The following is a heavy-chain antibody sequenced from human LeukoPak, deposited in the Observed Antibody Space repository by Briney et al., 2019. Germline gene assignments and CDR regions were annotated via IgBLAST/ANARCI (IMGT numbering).Heavy chain of an antibody. Sequence: PSETLSLTCTVSGGSISSYYWIWIRQPAGWGLEWIGRIDASGSTNYNPSLKSRVTMSVDSSKNQFSLKVSSVTAADTAVYYCARKDGDIWGQGTMVTVSS. CDR1: GGSISSYY. D-gene: IGHD5-24*01. V-gene: IGHV4-4*07. J-gene: IGHJ3*02. CDR2: IDASGST. CDR3: ARKDGDI.